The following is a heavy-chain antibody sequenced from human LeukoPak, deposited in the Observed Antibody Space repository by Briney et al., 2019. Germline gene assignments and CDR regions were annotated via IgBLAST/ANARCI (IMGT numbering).Heavy chain of an antibody. J-gene: IGHJ4*02. CDR2: IIPILGIA. CDR3: AKILQSGGSGRNDY. CDR1: GGTFSSYA. Sequence: ASVKVSCKASGGTFSSYAISWVRQAPGQGLEWMGRIIPILGIANYAQKFQGRVTITADKSTSTAYMELSSLRSEDTAVYYCAKILQSGGSGRNDYWGQGTLVTVSS. V-gene: IGHV1-69*04. D-gene: IGHD3-10*01.